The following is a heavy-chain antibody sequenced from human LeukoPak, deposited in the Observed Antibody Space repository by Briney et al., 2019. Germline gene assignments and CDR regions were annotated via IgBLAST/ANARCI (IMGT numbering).Heavy chain of an antibody. CDR3: ARVVVVPAARPDKRNWFDP. CDR2: INPNSGGT. Sequence: ASVKVSCKASGYTFTSYYIHWVRQAPGQGLEWMGWINPNSGGTNYAQKFQGRVTMTRDTSISTAYMELSRLRSDDTAVYYCARVVVVPAARPDKRNWFDPWGQGTLVTVSS. CDR1: GYTFTSYY. J-gene: IGHJ5*02. D-gene: IGHD2-2*01. V-gene: IGHV1-2*02.